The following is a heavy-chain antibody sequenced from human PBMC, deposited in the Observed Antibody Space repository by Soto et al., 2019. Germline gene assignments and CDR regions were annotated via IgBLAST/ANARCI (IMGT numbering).Heavy chain of an antibody. CDR3: ARDVAAAAGTGRGSFDY. CDR2: IWYDGSNK. CDR1: GFTFSSYG. J-gene: IGHJ4*02. Sequence: GGSLRLSCAASGFTFSSYGMHWVRQAPGKGLEWVAVIWYDGSNKYYADSVKGRFTISRDNSKNTLYLQMNSLRAEDTAVYYCARDVAAAAGTGRGSFDYWGQGTLVTVSS. D-gene: IGHD6-13*01. V-gene: IGHV3-33*01.